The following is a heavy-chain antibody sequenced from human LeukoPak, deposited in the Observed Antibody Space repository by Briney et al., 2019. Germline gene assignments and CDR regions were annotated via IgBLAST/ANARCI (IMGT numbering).Heavy chain of an antibody. CDR1: GDSITSDF. D-gene: IGHD1-26*01. J-gene: IGHJ3*01. Sequence: SETLSLTCTVSGDSITSDFWGWIRQPPGKGLEWMGYIHYSGCSNNHASLKSRLTISPDTSKNQFSLRLTSVPAADPAGYYCAGLGLAAPGSIDLWGQGTMVTVSS. CDR2: IHYSGCS. V-gene: IGHV4-59*01. CDR3: AGLGLAAPGSIDL.